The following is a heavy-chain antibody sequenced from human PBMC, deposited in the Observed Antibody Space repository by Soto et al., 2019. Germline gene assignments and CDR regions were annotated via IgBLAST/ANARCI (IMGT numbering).Heavy chain of an antibody. V-gene: IGHV3-74*01. CDR3: VRDRGYNGYDN. Sequence: EVQLVESGGDLVQPGGSLRLSCAASGFTFNTYWMHWVRQAPGKGLVWVSRIDTDAISTTYADSVKGRFTISRDNAKNALFLQMHSLRAEDTDVYYCVRDRGYNGYDNWGQGTLVTVSS. CDR1: GFTFNTYW. J-gene: IGHJ4*02. CDR2: IDTDAIST. D-gene: IGHD5-12*01.